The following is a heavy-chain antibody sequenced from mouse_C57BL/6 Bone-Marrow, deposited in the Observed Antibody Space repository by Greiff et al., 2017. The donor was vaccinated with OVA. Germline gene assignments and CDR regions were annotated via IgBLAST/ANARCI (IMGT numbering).Heavy chain of an antibody. V-gene: IGHV1-80*01. CDR3: ARKGYVLRYFDV. J-gene: IGHJ1*03. CDR2: IYPGDGDT. CDR1: GYAFSSYW. Sequence: QVQLQQSGAELVKPGASVKISCKASGYAFSSYWMNWVKQRPGKGLEWIGQIYPGDGDTNYNGKFKGKATLTADKSSSTAYMQLSSLTSEDSAVYFCARKGYVLRYFDVWGTGTTVTVSS. D-gene: IGHD3-1*01.